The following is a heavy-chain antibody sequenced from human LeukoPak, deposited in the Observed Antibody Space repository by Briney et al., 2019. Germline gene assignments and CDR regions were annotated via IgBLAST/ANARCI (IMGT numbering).Heavy chain of an antibody. J-gene: IGHJ5*02. Sequence: SETLSLACTVSGGSISSGGYYWSWIRQHPGKGLEWIGYIYYSGSTYYNPSLKSRVTISVDTSKNQFSVKLSSVTAADTAVYYCARGPDYGDYEGGFWFDPWGQGTLVTVSS. D-gene: IGHD4-17*01. CDR1: GGSISSGGYY. CDR3: ARGPDYGDYEGGFWFDP. V-gene: IGHV4-31*03. CDR2: IYYSGST.